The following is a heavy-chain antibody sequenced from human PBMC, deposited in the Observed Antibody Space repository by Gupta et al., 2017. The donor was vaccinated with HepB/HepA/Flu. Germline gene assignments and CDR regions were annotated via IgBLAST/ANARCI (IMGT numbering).Heavy chain of an antibody. V-gene: IGHV4-30-4*01. CDR2: IHHSGVA. CDR3: ARYSLLASNWFDP. Sequence: QVQLQESGPGLFKPSQTLSLNCTVSSGPLNSGDYYWSWIRQPPGKGLEWIGYIHHSGVAFYNPSLKRRVVISGDTSTNQFSLNLNSVTAADTAIYYCARYSLLASNWFDPWGQGILVTVSS. CDR1: SGPLNSGDYY. D-gene: IGHD2-15*01. J-gene: IGHJ5*02.